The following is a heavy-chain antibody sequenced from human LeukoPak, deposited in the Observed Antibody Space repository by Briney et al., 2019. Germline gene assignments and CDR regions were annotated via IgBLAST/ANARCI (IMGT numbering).Heavy chain of an antibody. Sequence: GGSLRLSCAASGFTSDDYGMSRDRQAPGKGLECVSGINWNGGSTGYADSVRSRFTISRDNNKNSLYLQMNSLRAEDTALYHCARDGNYYGSGSKENWFDPWGEGTLVTVSS. CDR2: INWNGGST. D-gene: IGHD3-10*01. CDR3: ARDGNYYGSGSKENWFDP. V-gene: IGHV3-20*01. CDR1: GFTSDDYG. J-gene: IGHJ5*02.